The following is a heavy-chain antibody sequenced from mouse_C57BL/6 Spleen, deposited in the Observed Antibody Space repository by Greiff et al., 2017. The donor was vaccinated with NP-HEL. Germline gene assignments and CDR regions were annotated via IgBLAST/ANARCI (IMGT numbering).Heavy chain of an antibody. CDR3: ARRCTMISFDY. Sequence: QVQLQQPGAELVKPGASVKLSCKASGYTFTSYWMHWVKQRPGQGLEWIGMIHPNSGSTNYNEKFKSKATLTVDKSSSTAYMQLSSLTSEDSAVYYCARRCTMISFDYWGQGTTLTVSS. V-gene: IGHV1-64*01. D-gene: IGHD2-4*01. CDR2: IHPNSGST. CDR1: GYTFTSYW. J-gene: IGHJ2*01.